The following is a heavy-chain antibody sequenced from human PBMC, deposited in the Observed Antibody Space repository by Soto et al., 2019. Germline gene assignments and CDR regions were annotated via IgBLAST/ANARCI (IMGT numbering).Heavy chain of an antibody. CDR2: INPSGRSA. CDR1: GYSFISHY. V-gene: IGHV1-46*01. Sequence: QVQLVQSGAEVTRPGASVKVSCKASGYSFISHYIHWVRQAPGQGLEWMGFINPSGRSATLAQKFPGRVSMTRDTSTSTVYIGLTILRSEDAAVYYCARDYLSSKLSLSYFDFWGQGTLVTVSS. CDR3: ARDYLSSKLSLSYFDF. D-gene: IGHD2-2*01. J-gene: IGHJ4*02.